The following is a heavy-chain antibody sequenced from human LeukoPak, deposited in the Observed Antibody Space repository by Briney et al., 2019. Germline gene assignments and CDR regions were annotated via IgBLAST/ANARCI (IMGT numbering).Heavy chain of an antibody. V-gene: IGHV4-4*07. J-gene: IGHJ6*02. D-gene: IGHD3-22*01. CDR2: IYASGST. CDR1: GGSISSYY. Sequence: SETLSLTCTVSGGSISSYYWSWIRQPAGKGLECIGRIYASGSTNYNPSLKSRVTMSVDTSKNQFSLELRSVTAADTAVYYCARGRIAKIVVVHSFSYGMDVWGQGTTVTVSS. CDR3: ARGRIAKIVVVHSFSYGMDV.